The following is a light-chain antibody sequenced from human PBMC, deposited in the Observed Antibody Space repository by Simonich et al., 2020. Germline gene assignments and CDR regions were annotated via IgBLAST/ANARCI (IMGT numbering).Light chain of an antibody. J-gene: IGKJ2*01. CDR3: QQYYSTPYT. CDR1: QSVLYSSNNKNN. V-gene: IGKV4-1*01. CDR2: WAS. Sequence: DIVMTQSPDSLAVSLGERATINCKSSQSVLYSSNNKNNLAWYQQKPGQPPKLLIYWASNRESGVPDRFSGSGSGTDFTLTISSLQAEDVAVYYCQQYYSTPYTFGQGTKLEIK.